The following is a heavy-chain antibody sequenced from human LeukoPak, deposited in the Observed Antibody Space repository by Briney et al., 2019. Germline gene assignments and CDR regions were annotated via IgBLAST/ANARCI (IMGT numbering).Heavy chain of an antibody. CDR3: ARGGAGEWLEGLDYYYYMDV. CDR1: GGTFSSYA. J-gene: IGHJ6*03. Sequence: SVKVSCKASGGTFSSYAISWVRQAAGQGLEWMGGIIPIFGTANYAQKFQGRVTITTDESTSTAYMELSSLRSEDTAVYYCARGGAGEWLEGLDYYYYMDVWGKGTTVTVSS. V-gene: IGHV1-69*05. D-gene: IGHD3-3*01. CDR2: IIPIFGTA.